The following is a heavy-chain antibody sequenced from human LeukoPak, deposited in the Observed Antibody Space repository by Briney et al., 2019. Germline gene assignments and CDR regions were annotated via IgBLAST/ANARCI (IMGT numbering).Heavy chain of an antibody. Sequence: GESLKISCKGSGYSFSTYWIGWVRQMPGKGLEWMGIIYPGDSVTTYSPSFQGQVTISADKSISTAYLQWSSLKASDTAIYYWARHETDSSGYLTSWFDPWGQGTLVTVPS. CDR1: GYSFSTYW. D-gene: IGHD6-19*01. J-gene: IGHJ5*02. V-gene: IGHV5-51*01. CDR3: ARHETDSSGYLTSWFDP. CDR2: IYPGDSVT.